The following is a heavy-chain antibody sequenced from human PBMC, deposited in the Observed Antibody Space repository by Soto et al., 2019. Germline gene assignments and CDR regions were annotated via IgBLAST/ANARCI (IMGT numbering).Heavy chain of an antibody. CDR1: GFTFSSYG. J-gene: IGHJ6*02. CDR2: IWYDGSNK. CDR3: ARDRAGYGDYVHYYYYYGMDV. D-gene: IGHD4-17*01. V-gene: IGHV3-33*01. Sequence: PGGSLRLSCAASGFTFSSYGMHWVRQAPGKGLEWVAVIWYDGSNKYYADSVKVRFTISRDNSKNTLYLQMNSLRAEDTAVYYCARDRAGYGDYVHYYYYYGMDVWGQGTTVTVSS.